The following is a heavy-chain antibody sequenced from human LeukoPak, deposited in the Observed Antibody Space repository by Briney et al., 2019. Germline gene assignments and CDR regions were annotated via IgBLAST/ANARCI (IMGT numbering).Heavy chain of an antibody. J-gene: IGHJ4*02. V-gene: IGHV3-9*01. CDR1: GFTFDDYA. D-gene: IGHD4-23*01. Sequence: GGSLRLSCAASGFTFDDYAMHWVRQAPGKSLEWVSGINWNSGTIGYADSVKGRFTISRDNAKNSLYLQVSSLRTEDTALYYCAKDTQGMTGGFDYWGQGTLVTVSS. CDR2: INWNSGTI. CDR3: AKDTQGMTGGFDY.